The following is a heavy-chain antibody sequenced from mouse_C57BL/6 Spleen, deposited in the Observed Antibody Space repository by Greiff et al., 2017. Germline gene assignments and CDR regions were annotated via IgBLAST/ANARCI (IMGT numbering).Heavy chain of an antibody. CDR1: GYTFTNYT. CDR3: ARRNYGSSYGYFDV. D-gene: IGHD1-1*01. CDR2: INPSSGYT. Sequence: VQLQQSGAELARPGASVKMSCKASGYTFTNYTMHWVTQRPGQGLEWIGYINPSSGYTKYNQKFKDKATLTADKSSSTAYMQLSSLTSEDSAVYYCARRNYGSSYGYFDVWGTGTTVTVSS. V-gene: IGHV1-4*01. J-gene: IGHJ1*03.